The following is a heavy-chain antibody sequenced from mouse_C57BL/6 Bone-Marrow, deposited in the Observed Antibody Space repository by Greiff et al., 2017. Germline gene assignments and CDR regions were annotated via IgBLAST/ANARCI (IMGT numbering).Heavy chain of an antibody. D-gene: IGHD4-1*01. Sequence: VQLQQPGAELVKPAASVKMSCKASGYTFTSYWITWVKQRPGQGLEWIGDIYPTSGRTNYNEKFKSKAILTVDTSSNTAYMQLSSLTSEDSAVFYCARSGPLGRSFDYWGQGTTLTVSS. CDR2: IYPTSGRT. CDR1: GYTFTSYW. CDR3: ARSGPLGRSFDY. V-gene: IGHV1-55*01. J-gene: IGHJ2*01.